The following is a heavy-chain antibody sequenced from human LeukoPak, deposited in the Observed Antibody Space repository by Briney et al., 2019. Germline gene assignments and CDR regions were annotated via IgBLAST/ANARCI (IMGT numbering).Heavy chain of an antibody. CDR1: GGSISSYY. J-gene: IGHJ5*02. CDR2: IYYSGST. V-gene: IGHV4-59*01. Sequence: SETLSLTCTVSGGSISSYYWSWIRQPPGKGLEWIGYIYYSGSTNYNPSLKSRVTISVDTSKNQFSLKLSSVTAADTAVYYCARDRHSSSLHWFDPWGQGTLVTVSS. CDR3: ARDRHSSSLHWFDP. D-gene: IGHD6-6*01.